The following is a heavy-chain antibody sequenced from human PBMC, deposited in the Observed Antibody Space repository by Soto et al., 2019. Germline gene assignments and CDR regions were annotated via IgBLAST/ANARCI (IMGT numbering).Heavy chain of an antibody. D-gene: IGHD3-22*01. Sequence: PSETLSLTCAVYGGSFSGYFWIWIRQPPGRGLEWIGEINHSGSTNYNPSLKSRVTISTDTSKNQFSLHLTSVTAADTAVYFCARGQREITTDWFFDVWGRGTLVTVSS. V-gene: IGHV4-34*01. J-gene: IGHJ2*01. CDR1: GGSFSGYF. CDR2: INHSGST. CDR3: ARGQREITTDWFFDV.